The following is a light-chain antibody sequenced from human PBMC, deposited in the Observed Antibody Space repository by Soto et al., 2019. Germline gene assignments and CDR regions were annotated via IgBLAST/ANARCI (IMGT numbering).Light chain of an antibody. J-gene: IGLJ1*01. V-gene: IGLV2-11*01. CDR1: SSDVGGYNY. Sequence: QSALTQPRSVSGSPGQSVTIPCTGTSSDVGGYNYVSWYQQHPGKAPKLMIYDVSKRPSGVPDRFSGSKSGNTASLTISGLQAEDEADYYCCSYAGSYTSYVLGTGTKV. CDR2: DVS. CDR3: CSYAGSYTSYV.